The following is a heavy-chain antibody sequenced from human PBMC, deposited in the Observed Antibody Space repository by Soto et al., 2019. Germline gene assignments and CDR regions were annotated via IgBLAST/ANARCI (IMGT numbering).Heavy chain of an antibody. D-gene: IGHD3-9*01. CDR1: GGSISSYY. V-gene: IGHV4-59*08. Sequence: PSETLSLTCTVSGGSISSYYWSWIRQPPGKGLEWIGYIYYSGSTNYNPSLKSRVTISVDTSKNQFSLKLSSVTAADTAVYYCARHYDILTGQYYFDYWGQGTLVTVSS. CDR2: IYYSGST. J-gene: IGHJ4*02. CDR3: ARHYDILTGQYYFDY.